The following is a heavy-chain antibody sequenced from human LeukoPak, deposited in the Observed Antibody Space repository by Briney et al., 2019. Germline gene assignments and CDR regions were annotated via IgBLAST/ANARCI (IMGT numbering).Heavy chain of an antibody. D-gene: IGHD2-15*01. V-gene: IGHV3-21*04. J-gene: IGHJ4*02. CDR2: ISTSSSYI. CDR3: ARDVGFYFDY. CDR1: GFTFSNYA. Sequence: GGSLRLSCAPSGFTFSNYAIHWVRQAPGKGLEWVSSISTSSSYIYYADSVKGRFTISRDNAKKSLYLQMNSLRAEDTAVYYCARDVGFYFDYWGQGTLVTVSS.